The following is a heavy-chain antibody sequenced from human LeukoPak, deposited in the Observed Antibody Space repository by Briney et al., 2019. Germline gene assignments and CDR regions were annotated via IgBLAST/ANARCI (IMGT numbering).Heavy chain of an antibody. D-gene: IGHD3-10*01. CDR2: ISGSGGST. Sequence: GGSLRLSCAASGFTFSSYAMSWVRQAPGKGLEWVSAISGSGGSTYYADSVKGRFTISRDNSKNTFYLQINSLRVEDTAVYYCAMRDRGYGLDIWGQGTMVTVSS. CDR3: AMRDRGYGLDI. CDR1: GFTFSSYA. V-gene: IGHV3-23*01. J-gene: IGHJ3*02.